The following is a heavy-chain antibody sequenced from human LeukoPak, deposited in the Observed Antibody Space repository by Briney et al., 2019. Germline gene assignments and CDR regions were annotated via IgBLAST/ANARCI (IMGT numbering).Heavy chain of an antibody. CDR1: GFTISSYW. J-gene: IGHJ4*02. Sequence: GGSLRLSCVASGFTISSYWMHWVRQAPGKGLEWVANIKQDGSEEYYVDSVKGRFTISRDNAKNSLYLQMNSLRAEDTAVYYCAVNCSSTSCHFDYWGQGTLVTVSS. D-gene: IGHD2-2*01. V-gene: IGHV3-7*03. CDR3: AVNCSSTSCHFDY. CDR2: IKQDGSEE.